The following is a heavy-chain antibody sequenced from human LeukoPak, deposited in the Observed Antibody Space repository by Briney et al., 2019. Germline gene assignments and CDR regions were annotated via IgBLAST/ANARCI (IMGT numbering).Heavy chain of an antibody. CDR2: IYPDDSNT. CDR3: ARRNKFSSTWYFDF. D-gene: IGHD6-13*01. J-gene: IGHJ4*02. CDR1: GYNFPIYW. Sequence: GESLKISCQGSGYNFPIYWIGWVRQMPGQGLEWMGIIYPDDSNTIYGPSFQGQVTISADRSINTAYLQWSSLKASDTAMYYCARRNKFSSTWYFDFWGQGTLVTVSS. V-gene: IGHV5-51*01.